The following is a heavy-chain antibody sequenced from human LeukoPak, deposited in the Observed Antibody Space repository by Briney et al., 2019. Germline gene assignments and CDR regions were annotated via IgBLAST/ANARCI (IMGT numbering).Heavy chain of an antibody. J-gene: IGHJ4*02. D-gene: IGHD2-21*02. CDR2: ISYDGSNK. V-gene: IGHV3-30*18. Sequence: GGSLRLSCAASGFTFSSYGMHWVRQAPGKGLEWVAVISYDGSNKYYADSVKGRSTISRDNSKNTLYLQMNSLRAEDTAVYYCAKDSGPYCGGDCREAFDYWGQGTLVTVSS. CDR3: AKDSGPYCGGDCREAFDY. CDR1: GFTFSSYG.